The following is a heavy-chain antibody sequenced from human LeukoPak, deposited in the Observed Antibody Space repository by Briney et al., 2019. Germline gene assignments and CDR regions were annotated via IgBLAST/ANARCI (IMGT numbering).Heavy chain of an antibody. V-gene: IGHV4-34*01. Sequence: PSETLSLTCAVYGGSFSGYYWSWIRQPPGKGLEWIGEINHSGSTNYNPSLKSRVTISVDTSKNQFSLKLSSVTAADTAVYYCARPRYSSSPKHYYYYMDVWGKGTTVTVSS. CDR2: INHSGST. J-gene: IGHJ6*03. CDR3: ARPRYSSSPKHYYYYMDV. D-gene: IGHD6-13*01. CDR1: GGSFSGYY.